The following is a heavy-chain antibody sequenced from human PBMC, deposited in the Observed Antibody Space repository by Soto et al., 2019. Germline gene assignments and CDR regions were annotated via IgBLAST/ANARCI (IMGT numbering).Heavy chain of an antibody. CDR3: ARSYSGHYNFWTFDY. CDR2: IYYSGGT. Sequence: QVQLQESGPGLVKPSQTLSLTCTVSGGSISSAAYYLSWIRQHPGKGLEWIGYIYYSGGTYYNPSLKSRSTMSVDTSKNQFSLKLSSVTAADTAVYYCARSYSGHYNFWTFDYWGQGTLVTVSS. D-gene: IGHD3-3*01. V-gene: IGHV4-31*03. J-gene: IGHJ4*02. CDR1: GGSISSAAYY.